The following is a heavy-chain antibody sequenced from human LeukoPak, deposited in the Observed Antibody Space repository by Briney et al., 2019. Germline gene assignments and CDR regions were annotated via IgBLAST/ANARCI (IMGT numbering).Heavy chain of an antibody. D-gene: IGHD6-25*01. CDR3: ARGRPGDYFDY. V-gene: IGHV1-2*02. J-gene: IGHJ4*02. CDR2: INPNSGGT. CDR1: GYTFTGCF. Sequence: ASVKVSCKASGYTFTGCFMHWVRQAPGQGLEWMGWINPNSGGTSYLQNFQGRVTMTRDTSISTAYMDLSRLRSDDTAVYYCARGRPGDYFDYGGQGTLVTVSS.